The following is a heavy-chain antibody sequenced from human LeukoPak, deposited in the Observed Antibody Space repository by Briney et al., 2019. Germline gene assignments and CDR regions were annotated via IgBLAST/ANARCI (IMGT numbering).Heavy chain of an antibody. V-gene: IGHV3-23*01. Sequence: GGSLRLFCAASGFTFSSYAMSWVRQAPGKGLEWVSAISGSGDSTYYGDSVKGRFTISRDNSKNTLYLQMNSLRAEDTAVYYCAKTRPLDSSSWSHGDYWGQGTLVTVSS. J-gene: IGHJ4*02. CDR3: AKTRPLDSSSWSHGDY. CDR2: ISGSGDST. D-gene: IGHD6-13*01. CDR1: GFTFSSYA.